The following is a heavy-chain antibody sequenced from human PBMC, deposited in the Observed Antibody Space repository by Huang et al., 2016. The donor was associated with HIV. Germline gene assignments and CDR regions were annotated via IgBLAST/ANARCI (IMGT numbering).Heavy chain of an antibody. CDR2: INSYGSST. V-gene: IGHV3-74*01. CDR1: GFTFSSCW. Sequence: EVQLVESGGGLVQPGGSLRLSCAASGFTFSSCWMHWVRQAPGKGLVWVSRINSYGSSTSYADSVKGRFTSARDNAKNTLYLQMNSLRAEDTAVYYCARDSQQWLVEDYWGQGTLVTVSS. D-gene: IGHD6-19*01. J-gene: IGHJ4*02. CDR3: ARDSQQWLVEDY.